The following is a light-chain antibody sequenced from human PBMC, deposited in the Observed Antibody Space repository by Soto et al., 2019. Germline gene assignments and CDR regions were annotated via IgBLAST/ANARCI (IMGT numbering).Light chain of an antibody. CDR2: EVS. V-gene: IGLV2-14*01. J-gene: IGLJ1*01. CDR3: SSYTSSSTYV. Sequence: HSALTQPPSVSGSPGQSITISCTGTISDVGGYNYVSWYQQHPGKAPKLMIYEVSNRPSGVSNRFSGSKSGNTASLTISGLQAEAEADYYCSSYTSSSTYVFGTGTKVT. CDR1: ISDVGGYNY.